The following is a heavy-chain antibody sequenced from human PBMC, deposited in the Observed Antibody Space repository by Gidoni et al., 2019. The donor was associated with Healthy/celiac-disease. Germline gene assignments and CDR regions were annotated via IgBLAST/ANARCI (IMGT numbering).Heavy chain of an antibody. J-gene: IGHJ4*02. CDR1: GDGDSGNSAA. CDR3: AREEAAAGKGLVY. D-gene: IGHD6-13*01. Sequence: QVQLQQSGTGLVKPSQTRPLTCAIHGDGDSGNSAAWKRIRKSPSRGLEWLGRTYYRSKWYNDDAVSVKSRITLNPDTSKNQFSLQLNSVTPEDTAVYYCAREEAAAGKGLVYWGQGTLVTVSS. V-gene: IGHV6-1*01. CDR2: TYYRSKWYN.